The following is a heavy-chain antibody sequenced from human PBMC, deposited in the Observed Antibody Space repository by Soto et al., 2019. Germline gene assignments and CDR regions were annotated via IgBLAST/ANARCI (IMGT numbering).Heavy chain of an antibody. CDR3: PRLDHRTLSSPYYYYIDV. CDR2: VYFSGDS. CDR1: GGSVRGSRYY. Sequence: SETLSLTCTVSGGSVRGSRYYWGWIRQTPGKGLEGIGSVYFSGDSHYNPSLKRRVTVSLDTSTNQFSLRLSSVPAADTAMYLCPRLDHRTLSSPYYYYIDVWDKGTTVTV. V-gene: IGHV4-39*01. D-gene: IGHD6-19*01. J-gene: IGHJ6*03.